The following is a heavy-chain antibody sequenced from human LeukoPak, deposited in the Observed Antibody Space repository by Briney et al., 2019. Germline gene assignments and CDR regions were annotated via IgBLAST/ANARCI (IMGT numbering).Heavy chain of an antibody. CDR2: IIPMLGMA. CDR1: GGTFSSYA. Sequence: SVKVSCKASGGTFSSYAISWVRQAPGQGLEWMGRIIPMLGMANYAQTFQGRVTITADKSTSTAYMELSSLRSEDTAVYYCARDPRRDSGRPTNCFDPWGQGTLVTVSS. CDR3: ARDPRRDSGRPTNCFDP. V-gene: IGHV1-69*04. J-gene: IGHJ5*02. D-gene: IGHD3-10*01.